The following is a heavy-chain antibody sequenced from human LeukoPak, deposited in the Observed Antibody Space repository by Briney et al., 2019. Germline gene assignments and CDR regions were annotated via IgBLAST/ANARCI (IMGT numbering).Heavy chain of an antibody. J-gene: IGHJ1*01. CDR3: ARGHRDSSGREYFQH. CDR2: SNAGNGNT. D-gene: IGHD3-22*01. V-gene: IGHV1-3*02. CDR1: GYTFTSYA. Sequence: VASVKVSCKASGYTFTSYAMHWVRQAPGQRLEWMGWSNAGNGNTKYSQEFQGRVTMTRNTSISTAYMELSSLRSEDTAVYYCARGHRDSSGREYFQHWGQGTLVTVSS.